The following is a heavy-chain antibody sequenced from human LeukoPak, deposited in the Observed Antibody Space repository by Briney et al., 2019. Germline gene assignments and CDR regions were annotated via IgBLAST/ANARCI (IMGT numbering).Heavy chain of an antibody. CDR3: AKDYRTDYYDSSGYYYLPYYFDY. D-gene: IGHD3-22*01. CDR1: GFTFSSYA. V-gene: IGHV3-23*01. CDR2: ISGSGGST. Sequence: GGSLRLSCAASGFTFSSYAMSWVRQAPGKGLEWVSAISGSGGSTYYADSVKGQFTISRDNSKNTLYLQMNSLRAEDTAVYYGAKDYRTDYYDSSGYYYLPYYFDYWGQGILVTVSS. J-gene: IGHJ4*02.